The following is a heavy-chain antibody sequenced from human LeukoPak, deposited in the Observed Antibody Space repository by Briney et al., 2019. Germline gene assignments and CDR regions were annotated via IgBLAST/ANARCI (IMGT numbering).Heavy chain of an antibody. CDR2: IKRDGSEK. D-gene: IGHD6-19*01. CDR3: ARISTSVAGADY. J-gene: IGHJ4*02. CDR1: GFTFSTSW. Sequence: WGSLRLSCAASGFTFSTSWMSWVRQAPGKGLEWVANIKRDGSEKYYVDSVKGRFTISRDNSKNSLYLQMDSLRAEDKAVYYWARISTSVAGADYWGQGTLVTVSS. V-gene: IGHV3-7*01.